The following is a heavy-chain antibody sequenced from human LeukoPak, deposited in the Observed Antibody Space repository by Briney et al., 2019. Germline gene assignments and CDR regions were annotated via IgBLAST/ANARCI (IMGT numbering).Heavy chain of an antibody. CDR2: LNPNTGDT. J-gene: IGHJ4*02. CDR1: GYTFTSYY. CDR3: ARGYYYDSSGFYTLFDS. D-gene: IGHD3-22*01. Sequence: ASVKVSCKASGYTFTSYYMHWVRQAPGQGLEWMGWLNPNTGDTSYAQKFQGRVTMTRDTSISTAYMELSRLRSDDTAVYYCARGYYYDSSGFYTLFDSWGLGTLVTVSS. V-gene: IGHV1-2*02.